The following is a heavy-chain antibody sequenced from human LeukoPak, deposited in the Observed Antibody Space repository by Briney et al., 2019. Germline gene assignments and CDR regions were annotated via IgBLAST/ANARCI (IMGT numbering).Heavy chain of an antibody. J-gene: IGHJ4*02. CDR3: ARDRFDYSLDY. Sequence: PGGSLRLSCAASGFTFFSHPMNWVRQAPGKGLEWVAYVSISGDTVYYTHSVRGRFTISRDNAENTVYLQMNSLRTDDTAIYYCARDRFDYSLDYWGQGVLLTVSS. CDR1: GFTFFSHP. V-gene: IGHV3-48*01. D-gene: IGHD2-15*01. CDR2: VSISGDTV.